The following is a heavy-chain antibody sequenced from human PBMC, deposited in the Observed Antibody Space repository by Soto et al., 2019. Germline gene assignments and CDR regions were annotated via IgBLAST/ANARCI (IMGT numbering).Heavy chain of an antibody. V-gene: IGHV4-39*01. Sequence: SETLSLTCTVSGGSISSSSYYWGWIRQPPGKGLEWIGSIYYSGSTYYNPSLKSRVTISVDTSKNQFSLKLSSVTAADTAVYYCARMAYYYDSSGYYYWFDPWGQGTLVTVSS. CDR1: GGSISSSSYY. J-gene: IGHJ5*02. D-gene: IGHD3-22*01. CDR2: IYYSGST. CDR3: ARMAYYYDSSGYYYWFDP.